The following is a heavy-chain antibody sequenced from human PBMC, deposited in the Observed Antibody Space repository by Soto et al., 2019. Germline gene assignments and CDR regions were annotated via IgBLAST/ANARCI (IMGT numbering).Heavy chain of an antibody. CDR3: ARARCTNGVYYATSDD. CDR1: GFIFSTYA. Sequence: EVKLVESGGGLVQPGGSLRPSCATSGFIFSTYAMHWVRQAPGKGLEYVSAISSNGRSTYYANSVKGRFTISRDNSKITLYLQMDSLRAEAMPVYYCARARCTNGVYYATSDDWGQGTLVTVSS. D-gene: IGHD2-8*01. CDR2: ISSNGRST. V-gene: IGHV3-64*01. J-gene: IGHJ1*01.